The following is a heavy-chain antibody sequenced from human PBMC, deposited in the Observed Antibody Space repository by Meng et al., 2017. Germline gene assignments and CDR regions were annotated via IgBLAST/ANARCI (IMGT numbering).Heavy chain of an antibody. J-gene: IGHJ6*02. Sequence: ASVKVSCKASGYTFTSYAMHWVRQAPGQRLEWMGWINAGNGNTKYSQKFQGRVTITRDTSASTAYMELSSLRYEDTAVYYCARGGSSGLVGYYYYGMDVWGQGTTVTVSS. CDR3: ARGGSSGLVGYYYYGMDV. CDR1: GYTFTSYA. D-gene: IGHD6-19*01. V-gene: IGHV1-3*01. CDR2: INAGNGNT.